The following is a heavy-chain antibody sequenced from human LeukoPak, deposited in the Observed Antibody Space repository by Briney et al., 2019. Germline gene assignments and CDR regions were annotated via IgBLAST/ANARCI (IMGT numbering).Heavy chain of an antibody. D-gene: IGHD1-26*01. CDR3: AAEKVGATDYLDY. Sequence: GGSRHLSCAASGFPFSSYAMSWVRPAPGKGLEWVSAISGSGGRTYYADSVKGRFTISRDNSKNTLYLQMNSLRAEDTAVYYCAAEKVGATDYLDYWGQGTLVTVSS. CDR1: GFPFSSYA. CDR2: ISGSGGRT. J-gene: IGHJ4*02. V-gene: IGHV3-23*01.